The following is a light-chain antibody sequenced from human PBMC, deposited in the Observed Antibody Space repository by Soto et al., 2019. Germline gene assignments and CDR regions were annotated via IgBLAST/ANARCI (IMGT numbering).Light chain of an antibody. CDR3: GTWDSSLSADV. Sequence: QSVLTQPPSVSAAPGQKVTISCSGSSSNIGNNYVSWYQQLPGTAPKLLIYDNNKGPSGIPDRFSGSKSGTSATLGITGLQTGDEADYYCGTWDSSLSADVFGTGTKLTVL. CDR1: SSNIGNNY. J-gene: IGLJ1*01. V-gene: IGLV1-51*01. CDR2: DNN.